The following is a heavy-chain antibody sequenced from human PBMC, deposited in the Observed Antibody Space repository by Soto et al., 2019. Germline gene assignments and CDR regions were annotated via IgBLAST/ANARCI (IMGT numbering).Heavy chain of an antibody. Sequence: SETLSLTCTVSGGSISSGGYYWSWIRQHPGKGLEWIGYIYYSGSTYYNPSLKSRVTISVDTSKNQFSLKLSSVTAADTAVYYCARVASITMTYMNWGQGTLVTVSS. CDR2: IYYSGST. J-gene: IGHJ4*02. V-gene: IGHV4-31*03. CDR3: ARVASITMTYMN. CDR1: GGSISSGGYY. D-gene: IGHD3-22*01.